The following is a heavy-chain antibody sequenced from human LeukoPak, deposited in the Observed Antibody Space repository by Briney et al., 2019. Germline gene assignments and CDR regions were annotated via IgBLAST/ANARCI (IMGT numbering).Heavy chain of an antibody. CDR2: INHSGST. CDR1: GGSFSGYY. Sequence: SETLSLTCAVYGGSFSGYYWSWIRQPPGKGLEWIGEINHSGSTNYNPSLKSRVTISVDTSKNQFSLKLSSVTAANTAVYYCARGAHFRYFDYWGQGTLVTVSS. J-gene: IGHJ4*02. V-gene: IGHV4-34*01. CDR3: ARGAHFRYFDY. D-gene: IGHD3-3*02.